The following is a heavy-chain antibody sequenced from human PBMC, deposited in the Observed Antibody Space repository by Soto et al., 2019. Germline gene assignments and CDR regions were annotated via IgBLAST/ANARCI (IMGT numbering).Heavy chain of an antibody. D-gene: IGHD6-13*01. Sequence: SVKVSCKASGGTFSSYAISWVRQAPGQGLEWMGGIIPIFGTANYAQKFQGRVTITADKSTSTAYMELSSLRSEDTAVYYCARAGYSIAAARNPFDYWGQGALVTVSS. CDR2: IIPIFGTA. CDR1: GGTFSSYA. CDR3: ARAGYSIAAARNPFDY. J-gene: IGHJ4*02. V-gene: IGHV1-69*06.